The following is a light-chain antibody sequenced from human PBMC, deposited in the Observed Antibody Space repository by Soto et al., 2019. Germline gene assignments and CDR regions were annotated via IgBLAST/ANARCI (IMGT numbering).Light chain of an antibody. Sequence: EIVLTHSPGTLSLCPWEIATLSCRASQSVSSSYLAWYQQKPGQAPRLLIYGASSRATGIPDRFSGSGSGTDFTLTISRLEPEDFAVYYCQQYGSSPPSTTFGQGTRLEIK. CDR3: QQYGSSPPSTT. J-gene: IGKJ5*01. V-gene: IGKV3-20*01. CDR1: QSVSSSY. CDR2: GAS.